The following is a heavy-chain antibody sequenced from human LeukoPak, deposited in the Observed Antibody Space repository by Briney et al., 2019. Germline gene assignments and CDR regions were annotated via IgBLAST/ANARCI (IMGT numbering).Heavy chain of an antibody. Sequence: AGGSLRLSCAASGLTFSDYYMSWVRQAPGKGLEWVSYISSSGNIIYYADSVRGRFTISRDNAKNSLYLQMNSLRAEDTAVYYCARRGVQLQRISWFDPWGQGTLVTVSS. CDR1: GLTFSDYY. CDR2: ISSSGNII. J-gene: IGHJ5*02. D-gene: IGHD1-1*01. V-gene: IGHV3-11*01. CDR3: ARRGVQLQRISWFDP.